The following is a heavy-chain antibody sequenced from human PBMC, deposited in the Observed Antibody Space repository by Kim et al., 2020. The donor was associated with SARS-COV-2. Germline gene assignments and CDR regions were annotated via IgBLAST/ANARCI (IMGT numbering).Heavy chain of an antibody. D-gene: IGHD2-8*02. J-gene: IGHJ3*02. CDR2: SRNKANSYTT. Sequence: GGSLRLSCAVSGFTFSDHYMDWVRQAPGKGLEWVGRSRNKANSYTTEYAASVEGRFTISRDDSKNSLYLQMNSLKTEDTAVYYCVRGTVVSAGGVFDIWGQGTMVTVSS. CDR3: VRGTVVSAGGVFDI. CDR1: GFTFSDHY. V-gene: IGHV3-72*01.